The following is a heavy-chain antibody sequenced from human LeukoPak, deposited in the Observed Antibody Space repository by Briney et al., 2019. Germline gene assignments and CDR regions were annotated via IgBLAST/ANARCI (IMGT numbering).Heavy chain of an antibody. J-gene: IGHJ3*02. CDR3: ARLSLSAAGTEAFDI. CDR1: GYTFTSYA. V-gene: IGHV1-3*01. D-gene: IGHD6-13*01. CDR2: INAGNGNT. Sequence: ASVKVSCKASGYTFTSYAMHWVRQAPGQRLEWMGWINAGNGNTKYSQKFQGRVTITRDTSASTAYMELSSLRSEDTAVYYCARLSLSAAGTEAFDIWGQGTMVTVSS.